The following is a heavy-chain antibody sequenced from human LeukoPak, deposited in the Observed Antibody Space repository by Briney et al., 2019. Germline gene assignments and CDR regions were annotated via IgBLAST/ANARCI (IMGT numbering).Heavy chain of an antibody. D-gene: IGHD4-17*01. CDR1: GYSFISYG. CDR2: MNPDSGNT. V-gene: IGHV1-8*02. Sequence: GASVKVSCKASGYSFISYGINWVRQATGQGLEWMGWMNPDSGNTGYAQKFQGRVTMTRNTSISKAYMELSSLRSDDTAVYYCAREYGDYSRPFYYYYMDVWGKGTTVTISS. CDR3: AREYGDYSRPFYYYYMDV. J-gene: IGHJ6*03.